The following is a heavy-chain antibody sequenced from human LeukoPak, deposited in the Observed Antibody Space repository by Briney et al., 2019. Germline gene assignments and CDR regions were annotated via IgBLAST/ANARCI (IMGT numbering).Heavy chain of an antibody. CDR3: ARYSYGGYHFDS. Sequence: SETLSLTCTVSGGSISSYYWSWIRQPPGKGLEWIGYVYSSGSTNYNPSLKSRVTISVDTSKNQFSLKLSSATAADTAVYYCARYSYGGYHFDSWGQGTLVTVSS. D-gene: IGHD5-18*01. J-gene: IGHJ4*02. CDR1: GGSISSYY. CDR2: VYSSGST. V-gene: IGHV4-59*01.